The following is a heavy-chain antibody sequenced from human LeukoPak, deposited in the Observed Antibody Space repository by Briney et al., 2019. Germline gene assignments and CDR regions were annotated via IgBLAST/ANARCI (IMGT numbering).Heavy chain of an antibody. CDR3: ARGDSGSSWAFDY. V-gene: IGHV3-53*01. CDR1: GFTVSSNY. Sequence: GSLRLSCAASGFTVSSNYMSWVRQAPGKGLEWVSVIYSGGSTYYADSVKGRFTISRDNSKNTLYLQMNSLRAEDTAVYYCARGDSGSSWAFDYWGQGTLVTVSS. D-gene: IGHD1-26*01. CDR2: IYSGGST. J-gene: IGHJ4*02.